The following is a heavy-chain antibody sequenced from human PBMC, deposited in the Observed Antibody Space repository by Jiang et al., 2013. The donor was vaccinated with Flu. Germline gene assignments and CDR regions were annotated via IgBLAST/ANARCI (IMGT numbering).Heavy chain of an antibody. CDR1: GGSISSRWLL. D-gene: IGHD3-10*01. J-gene: IGHJ5*02. V-gene: IGHV4-31*03. Sequence: KPSQTLSLTCTVSGGSISSRWLLLDLGSASTQGRAWSGLGTSITVGAPTTTRPSKSRVTISVDTSDKQFSLKLGSVTAADTAVYYCARGNYGSGSYYSVWFDPWGQGTLVTVTS. CDR3: ARGNYGSGSYYSVWFDP. CDR2: SITVGAP.